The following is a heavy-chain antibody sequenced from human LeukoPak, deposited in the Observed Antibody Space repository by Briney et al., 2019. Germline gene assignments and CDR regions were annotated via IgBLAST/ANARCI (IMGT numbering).Heavy chain of an antibody. CDR2: MNPNSGNT. D-gene: IGHD6-13*01. Sequence: ASVKVSCKASGYTFTSYDINWVRQATGQGLEWMGWMNPNSGNTGYAQKFQGRVTMTRNTSISTAYMELSSLRSEDTAAYYCARLAKSSSWYRRNNWFDPWGQGTLVTVSS. CDR1: GYTFTSYD. J-gene: IGHJ5*02. V-gene: IGHV1-8*01. CDR3: ARLAKSSSWYRRNNWFDP.